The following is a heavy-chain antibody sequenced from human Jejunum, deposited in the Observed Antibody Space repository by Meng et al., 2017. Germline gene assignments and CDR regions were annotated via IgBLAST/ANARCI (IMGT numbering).Heavy chain of an antibody. J-gene: IGHJ4*02. CDR2: ISTSSSYI. CDR1: AFIFSNYS. V-gene: IGHV3-21*01. Sequence: GESLKISCAASAFIFSNYSMQWVRQAPGKGLEWVSSISTSSSYIYYAGSVKGRFTISRDNAKNSLYLQINNLRAEDTAVYYCARVRQVIALAGTWDTIDYWGQGTLVTVSS. D-gene: IGHD6-19*01. CDR3: ARVRQVIALAGTWDTIDY.